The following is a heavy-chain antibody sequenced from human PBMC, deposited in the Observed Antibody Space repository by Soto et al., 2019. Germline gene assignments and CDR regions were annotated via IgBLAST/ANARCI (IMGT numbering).Heavy chain of an antibody. J-gene: IGHJ4*02. CDR3: AKDHPVIEVVKVFEY. CDR2: ISGSGTRT. CDR1: GFSFSSYA. Sequence: GGSLRLSCAASGFSFSSYAMSWVRQAPGKGLDWVSAISGSGTRTHYADSVKGRFTISRDNSKNTLYLQMNSLRAEDTAVYYCAKDHPVIEVVKVFEYWGRGALVTVSS. V-gene: IGHV3-23*01. D-gene: IGHD3-22*01.